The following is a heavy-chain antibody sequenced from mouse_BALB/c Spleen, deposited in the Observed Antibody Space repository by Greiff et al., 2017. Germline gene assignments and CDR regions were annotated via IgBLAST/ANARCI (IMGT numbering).Heavy chain of an antibody. CDR3: AREGDGYFYAMDY. J-gene: IGHJ4*01. CDR1: GYSITSDYA. D-gene: IGHD2-3*01. CDR2: ISYSGST. V-gene: IGHV3-2*02. Sequence: DVKLVESGPGLVKPSQSLSLTCTVTGYSITSDYAWNWIRQFPGNKLEWMGYISYSGSTSYNPSLKSRISITRDTSKNQFFLQLNSVTTEDTATYYCAREGDGYFYAMDYWGQGTSVTVSS.